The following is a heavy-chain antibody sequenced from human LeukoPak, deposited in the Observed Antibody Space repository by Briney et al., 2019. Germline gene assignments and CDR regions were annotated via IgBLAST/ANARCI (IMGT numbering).Heavy chain of an antibody. J-gene: IGHJ3*02. D-gene: IGHD3-22*01. V-gene: IGHV3-30*02. CDR1: GLTFSSFG. Sequence: PGGSLRLSCAASGLTFSSFGMHWVRQAPGKGLEWVAFIRYDGSNKYYADSVKGRFTISRDNSKNTLYLQMNSLRAEDTAVYYCAKDRDYYDSSGNDAFDIWGQGTMVTVSS. CDR3: AKDRDYYDSSGNDAFDI. CDR2: IRYDGSNK.